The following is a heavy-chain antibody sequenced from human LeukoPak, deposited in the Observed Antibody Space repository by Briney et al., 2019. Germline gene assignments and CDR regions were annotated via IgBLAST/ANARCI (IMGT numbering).Heavy chain of an antibody. V-gene: IGHV3-21*01. CDR2: ISSGGIYI. CDR3: ASLEYYDILTGDNWFDP. Sequence: GGSLRLSCAASGFTFSRYSMNWVRHAPGKGLEWVSSISSGGIYIYYADSVKGRFTISRDNAKNSLFLRMNSLRAEDTAVYYCASLEYYDILTGDNWFDPWGQGTLVTVSS. J-gene: IGHJ5*02. D-gene: IGHD3-9*01. CDR1: GFTFSRYS.